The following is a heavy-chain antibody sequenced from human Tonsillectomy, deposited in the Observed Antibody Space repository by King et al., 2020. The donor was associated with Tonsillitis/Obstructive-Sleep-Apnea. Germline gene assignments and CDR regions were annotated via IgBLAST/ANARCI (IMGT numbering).Heavy chain of an antibody. V-gene: IGHV3-30*04. CDR2: ISHDGSNK. CDR1: GFTFSNFA. J-gene: IGHJ4*02. Sequence: VQLVESGGGVVQPGRSLRLSCAASGFTFSNFAMLWVRQAPGRGLEWVTVISHDGSNKYYADSVKGRFTISRDNSKNTLYLQMNSLRADDTAVYYCARDREAARRGGYFDSWGQGTLVTVSS. CDR3: ARDREAARRGGYFDS. D-gene: IGHD6-6*01.